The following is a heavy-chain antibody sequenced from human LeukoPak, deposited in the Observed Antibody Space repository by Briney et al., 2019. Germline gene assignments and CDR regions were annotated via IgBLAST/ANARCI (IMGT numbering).Heavy chain of an antibody. Sequence: PGGSLRLSCAASGFTFSSYWMSWVRQAPVKGLEWVANIKQDGSEKYYVDSVKGRFTISRDNAKNSLYLQMNSLRAEDTAVYYCARDHTIAAADYWGQGTLVTVSS. D-gene: IGHD6-13*01. CDR3: ARDHTIAAADY. CDR1: GFTFSSYW. V-gene: IGHV3-7*03. CDR2: IKQDGSEK. J-gene: IGHJ4*02.